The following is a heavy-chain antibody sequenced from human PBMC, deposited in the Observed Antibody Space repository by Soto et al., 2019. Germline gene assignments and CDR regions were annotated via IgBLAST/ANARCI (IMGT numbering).Heavy chain of an antibody. Sequence: QVQLVQSGAEVKKPGSSVKVSCKASGGTFSSYAISWVRQAPGQGLEWMGGIIPIFGTANYAQKFEGRVTITADESTSTAYMELSSLRSDDTAVYYCARDAGYCSSTSCGFDPWGQGTLVTVSS. CDR3: ARDAGYCSSTSCGFDP. CDR2: IIPIFGTA. D-gene: IGHD2-2*01. V-gene: IGHV1-69*01. CDR1: GGTFSSYA. J-gene: IGHJ5*02.